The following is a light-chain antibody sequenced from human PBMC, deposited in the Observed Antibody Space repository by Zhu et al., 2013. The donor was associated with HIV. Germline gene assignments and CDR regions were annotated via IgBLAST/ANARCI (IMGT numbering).Light chain of an antibody. CDR2: VAS. Sequence: IQLTQSPSSLSASVGDRVTITCRASPGISTYLAWYQQKPGKAPELLIYVASTLQSGVPSRFSGVGSGTDFTLTITSLQPDDFATYYCQHVNSNAAFGPGTKVDV. CDR1: PGISTY. J-gene: IGKJ3*01. V-gene: IGKV1-9*01. CDR3: QHVNSNAA.